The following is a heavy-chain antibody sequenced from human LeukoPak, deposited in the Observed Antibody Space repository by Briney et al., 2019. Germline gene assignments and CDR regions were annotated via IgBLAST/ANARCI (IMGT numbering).Heavy chain of an antibody. CDR2: ISWNSGSI. V-gene: IGHV3-9*01. Sequence: PGRSLRLSCAASGFTFDDYAMHWVRQAPGKGLEWVSGISWNSGSIGYADSVKGRFTISRDNAKNSLYLQMNSLRAEDTAVYYCASTIPLKYFDYWGQGTLVTVSS. J-gene: IGHJ4*02. D-gene: IGHD2/OR15-2a*01. CDR3: ASTIPLKYFDY. CDR1: GFTFDDYA.